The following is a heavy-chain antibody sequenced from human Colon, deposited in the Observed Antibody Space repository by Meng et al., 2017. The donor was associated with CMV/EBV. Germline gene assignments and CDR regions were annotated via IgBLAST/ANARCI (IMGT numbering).Heavy chain of an antibody. J-gene: IGHJ4*02. CDR2: IYYSGST. CDR1: GGSISSGGYY. Sequence: SETLSLTCTVSGGSISSGGYYWSWIRQHPGKGLEWIGYIYYSGSTYYNPSLKSRVTISVDTSKNQFSLKLSSVTAADTAVYYCARGLVVVPAATYYFDYWGQGTLVTVPQ. D-gene: IGHD2-2*01. V-gene: IGHV4-31*03. CDR3: ARGLVVVPAATYYFDY.